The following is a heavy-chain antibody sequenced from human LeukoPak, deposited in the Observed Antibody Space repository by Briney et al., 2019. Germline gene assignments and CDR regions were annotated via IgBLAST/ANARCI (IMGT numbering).Heavy chain of an antibody. CDR3: ARDRDSSGWFRGYFDF. Sequence: TSETLSLTCTVSGGSITSYYWTWIRQSPGKELEWIGYIFYRGNTNYNPSLKSRVTITVDTNKNQFSLTLTSVTTADTAIYYRARDRDSSGWFRGYFDFWGRGTLVAVSS. CDR2: IFYRGNT. D-gene: IGHD6-19*01. J-gene: IGHJ2*01. CDR1: GGSITSYY. V-gene: IGHV4-59*01.